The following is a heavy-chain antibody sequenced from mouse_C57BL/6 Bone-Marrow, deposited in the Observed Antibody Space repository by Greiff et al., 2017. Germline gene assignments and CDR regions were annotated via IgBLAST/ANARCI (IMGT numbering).Heavy chain of an antibody. CDR2: ISSGGSYT. Sequence: ELQGVESGGDLVKPGGSLKLSCAASGFTFSSYGMSWVRQTPDKRLEWVATISSGGSYTYYPDSVKGRFTISRDNAKNTLYLQMSSLKSEDTAMYYCARPYDYDDGYYYAMDYWGQGTSVTVSS. CDR3: ARPYDYDDGYYYAMDY. V-gene: IGHV5-6*01. D-gene: IGHD2-4*01. J-gene: IGHJ4*01. CDR1: GFTFSSYG.